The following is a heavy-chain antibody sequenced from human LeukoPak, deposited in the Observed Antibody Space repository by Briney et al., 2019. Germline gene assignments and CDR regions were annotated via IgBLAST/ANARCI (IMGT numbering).Heavy chain of an antibody. CDR2: KYYSGSA. CDR1: GVSVSDGRYY. Sequence: PSQTLSLTCNVSGVSVSDGRYYWTWIRQHPGKGLEWIGYKYYSGSAKYNPSLKSRLTISIDTSKNQFSLQLSSVTAADTATYYRAKPYCSGIRCLDVFNMWGQGTRVTVSS. V-gene: IGHV4-31*02. CDR3: AKPYCSGIRCLDVFNM. J-gene: IGHJ3*02. D-gene: IGHD2-15*01.